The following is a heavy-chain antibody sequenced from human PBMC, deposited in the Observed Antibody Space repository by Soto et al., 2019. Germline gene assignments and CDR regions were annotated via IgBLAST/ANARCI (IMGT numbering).Heavy chain of an antibody. D-gene: IGHD5-12*01. CDR1: GFTFSSYA. CDR2: ISGSGGST. CDR3: ATCRNSGYDSEDD. V-gene: IGHV3-23*01. J-gene: IGHJ4*02. Sequence: GGSLRLSCAASGFTFSSYAMSWVRQAPGKGLEWVSAISGSGGSTYYADSVKGRFTISRDNSKNTLYLQMNSLRAEDTAVYYCATCRNSGYDSEDDWGQGTLVTVSS.